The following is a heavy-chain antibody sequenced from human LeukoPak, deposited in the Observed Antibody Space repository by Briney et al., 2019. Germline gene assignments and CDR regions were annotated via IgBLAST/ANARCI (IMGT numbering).Heavy chain of an antibody. V-gene: IGHV3-30*04. CDR2: ISYDGSNK. CDR1: GFTFSTYA. D-gene: IGHD3-16*01. J-gene: IGHJ6*03. CDR3: AKVYYDYVWGRGYMDV. Sequence: GGSLRLSCAASGFTFSTYAIHWVRQAPGKGLEWVAVISYDGSNKYYADSVKGRFTISRDNSKNTLYLQMNSLRAEDTAVYYCAKVYYDYVWGRGYMDVWGKGTTVTVSS.